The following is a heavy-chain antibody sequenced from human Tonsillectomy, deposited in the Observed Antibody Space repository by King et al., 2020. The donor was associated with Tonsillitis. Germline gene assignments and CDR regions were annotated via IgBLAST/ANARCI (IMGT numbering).Heavy chain of an antibody. V-gene: IGHV3-21*01. Sequence: VQLVESGGGLVKPGGSLRLSCAASGFTFSSYSINWVRQAPGKGLEWVASISSSSSYIYYADSVKGRFTISRDNAKKPLNLQMNSLRAEDTAIYYCARDFYDSKGRTGGMDVWGQGTTVTVSS. D-gene: IGHD3-22*01. J-gene: IGHJ6*02. CDR3: ARDFYDSKGRTGGMDV. CDR2: ISSSSSYI. CDR1: GFTFSSYS.